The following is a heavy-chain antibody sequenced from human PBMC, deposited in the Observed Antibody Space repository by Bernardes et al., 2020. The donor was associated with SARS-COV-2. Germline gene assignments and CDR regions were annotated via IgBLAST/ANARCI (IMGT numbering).Heavy chain of an antibody. D-gene: IGHD5-18*01. CDR3: AKDVAYSYGFFGY. J-gene: IGHJ4*02. CDR2: ISGSGGDT. Sequence: GSLRLSCAASGFTFSSYAMSWVRQAPGRGLEWVSAISGSGGDTYYADSVKGRFTISRDNSKNTLYLQMNSLRAEDTAIYYCAKDVAYSYGFFGYWGQGTLVTVSS. V-gene: IGHV3-23*01. CDR1: GFTFSSYA.